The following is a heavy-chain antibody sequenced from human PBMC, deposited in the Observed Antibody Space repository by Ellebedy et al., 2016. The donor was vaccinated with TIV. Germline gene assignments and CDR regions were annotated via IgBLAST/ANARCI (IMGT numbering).Heavy chain of an antibody. Sequence: ASVKVSCKASGYIFTSYAMHWLRQAPGQSLEWMGWINAANGDTRYSQKFQGRVTITSDTSASTSYMELSSLTSEDTAAYYCARYTSSSPGWFDPWGQGTLVTVSS. J-gene: IGHJ5*02. CDR1: GYIFTSYA. V-gene: IGHV1-3*01. CDR3: ARYTSSSPGWFDP. D-gene: IGHD6-6*01. CDR2: INAANGDT.